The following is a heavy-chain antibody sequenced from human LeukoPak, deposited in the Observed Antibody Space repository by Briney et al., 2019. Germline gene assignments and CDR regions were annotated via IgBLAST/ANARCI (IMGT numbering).Heavy chain of an antibody. CDR1: GFTFSSYG. CDR3: ARDKSNSNWFDP. D-gene: IGHD4-11*01. Sequence: GGSLRLSCAASGFTFSSYGMHWVRQAPGKGLEWVAVIWYDGSNKYYADSVKGRFTISRDNSKNTLYLQKNSLRAEDTAVYYCARDKSNSNWFDPWGQGTLVTVSS. J-gene: IGHJ5*02. V-gene: IGHV3-33*01. CDR2: IWYDGSNK.